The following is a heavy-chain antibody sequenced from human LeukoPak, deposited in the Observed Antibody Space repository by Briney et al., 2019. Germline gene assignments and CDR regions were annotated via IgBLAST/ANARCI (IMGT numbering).Heavy chain of an antibody. J-gene: IGHJ5*02. CDR2: IYYSGNT. CDR1: GGSVSSGSYY. D-gene: IGHD1-1*01. V-gene: IGHV4-61*01. CDR3: ARYLIGADWTNWFDP. Sequence: SETLSLTCTVSGGSVSSGSYYWSWIRQPPGTGLEWIGYIYYSGNTNYNPSLKSRVTISVDTSKNQFSLKLSSVTAADTAVYYCARYLIGADWTNWFDPWGQGTLVTVSS.